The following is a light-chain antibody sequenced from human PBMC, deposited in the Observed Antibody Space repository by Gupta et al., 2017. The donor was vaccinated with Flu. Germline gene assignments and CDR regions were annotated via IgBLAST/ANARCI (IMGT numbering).Light chain of an antibody. CDR2: RAS. J-gene: IGKJ4*01. V-gene: IGKV1-5*03. CDR1: QRVSTS. CDR3: QQYNTYSPLT. Sequence: DIQMTQSPSTLSASVGDRVTITCRASQRVSTSLAWYQQKPGKAPKLLISRASNLESGVPSRFSGSGSGTEFALTISSVQPDDFVTYYCQQYNTYSPLTFGGGTKIEIK.